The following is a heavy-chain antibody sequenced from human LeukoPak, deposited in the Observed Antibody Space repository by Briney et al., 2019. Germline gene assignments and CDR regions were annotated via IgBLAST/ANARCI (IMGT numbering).Heavy chain of an antibody. D-gene: IGHD1-1*01. J-gene: IGHJ4*02. CDR2: IKEDGSEK. V-gene: IGHV3-7*01. Sequence: GGSLRLSCAASGFTFSTYAMSWVRQAPGKGLEWVANIKEDGSEKNYVDSVKGRFTISRDNTKNSLFLQMNSLRVEDTAVYYCARDAGWNRFDYWGQGTLVTVSS. CDR1: GFTFSTYA. CDR3: ARDAGWNRFDY.